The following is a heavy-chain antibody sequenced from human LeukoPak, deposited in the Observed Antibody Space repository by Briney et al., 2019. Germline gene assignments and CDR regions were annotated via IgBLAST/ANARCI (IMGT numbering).Heavy chain of an antibody. CDR1: GFTFNNCA. D-gene: IGHD2-15*01. J-gene: IGHJ5*02. CDR2: ISGSTGST. Sequence: QPGGSLRLSCAASGFTFNNCAMNWVRQAPGKGLEWVSLISGSTGSTYYADSVKGRFSISRDNSKNTVYLQMNSLRPEDTAVYYCVKGAVAATRYWFDPWGQGTLVTVSS. V-gene: IGHV3-23*01. CDR3: VKGAVAATRYWFDP.